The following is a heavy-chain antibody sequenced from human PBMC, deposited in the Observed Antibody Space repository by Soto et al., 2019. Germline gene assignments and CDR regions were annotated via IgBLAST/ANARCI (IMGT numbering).Heavy chain of an antibody. CDR3: ARHTKSGIAAAGKGYGDTDFDY. CDR2: IYYSGST. Sequence: SETLSLTCTVSGGSISSSSYYWGWIRQPPGKGLEWIGSIYYSGSTYYNPSLKSRVTISVDTSKNQFSLKLSSVTAADTAVYYCARHTKSGIAAAGKGYGDTDFDYWGQGTLVTVSS. J-gene: IGHJ4*02. D-gene: IGHD6-13*01. V-gene: IGHV4-39*01. CDR1: GGSISSSSYY.